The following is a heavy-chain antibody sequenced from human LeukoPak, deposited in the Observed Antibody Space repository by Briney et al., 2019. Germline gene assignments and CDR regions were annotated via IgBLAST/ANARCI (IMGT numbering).Heavy chain of an antibody. Sequence: ASVKVSCKASGYTFTGYYMHWVRQAPGQGLEWMGWINPNSGGTNYAQKFQGRVTMTRDTSISTAYMELSRLRSDDTAVYYCARVLYSSSWDAFDIWGQGTMATVSS. V-gene: IGHV1-2*02. CDR3: ARVLYSSSWDAFDI. J-gene: IGHJ3*02. CDR2: INPNSGGT. D-gene: IGHD6-13*01. CDR1: GYTFTGYY.